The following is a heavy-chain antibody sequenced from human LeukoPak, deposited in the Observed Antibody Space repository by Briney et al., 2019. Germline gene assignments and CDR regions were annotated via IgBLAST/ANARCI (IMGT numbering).Heavy chain of an antibody. J-gene: IGHJ5*02. CDR3: ARLMVYNWFDP. CDR1: GGSFSGYY. CDR2: IYYSGST. D-gene: IGHD2-8*01. Sequence: SETLSLTCAVYGGSFSGYYWSWIRQPPGKGLEWIGYIYYSGSTNYNPSLKSRVTISVDTSKNQFSLKLSSVTAADTAVYYCARLMVYNWFDPWGQGTLVTVSS. V-gene: IGHV4-59*01.